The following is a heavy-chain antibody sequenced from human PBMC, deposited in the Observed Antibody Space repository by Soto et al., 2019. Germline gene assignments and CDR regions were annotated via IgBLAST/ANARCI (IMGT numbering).Heavy chain of an antibody. Sequence: SLRLSCAASGFTFSRYSMNWVRQAPGKGLEWVSYISSSSSTIYYADSVKGRFTISRDNSKNTLYLQMNSLRAEDTAVYYCAHFDWFIDYWGQGTLVTVSS. D-gene: IGHD3-9*01. J-gene: IGHJ4*02. V-gene: IGHV3-48*01. CDR3: AHFDWFIDY. CDR2: ISSSSSTI. CDR1: GFTFSRYS.